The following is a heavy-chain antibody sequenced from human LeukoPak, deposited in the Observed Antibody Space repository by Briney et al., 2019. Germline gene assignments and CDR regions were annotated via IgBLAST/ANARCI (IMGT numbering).Heavy chain of an antibody. Sequence: GASVKVSCKASGYTFTGYYMQWVRQAPEQGLEWMGWINPNSGGTNYAQKFQGRVTMTRDTSISAAYMELSRLTSDDTAVYYCATALLSVGTSYWGQGTLVTVSS. D-gene: IGHD1-1*01. J-gene: IGHJ4*02. CDR3: ATALLSVGTSY. CDR1: GYTFTGYY. V-gene: IGHV1-2*02. CDR2: INPNSGGT.